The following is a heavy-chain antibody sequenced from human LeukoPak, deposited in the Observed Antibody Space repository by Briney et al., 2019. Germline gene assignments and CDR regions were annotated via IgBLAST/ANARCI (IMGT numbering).Heavy chain of an antibody. CDR3: TTDTWYSAGH. CDR2: IKKDGSEK. CDR1: GFTFSSYG. D-gene: IGHD2-15*01. J-gene: IGHJ4*02. Sequence: GGPLRLSCAASGFTFSSYGMTWVRQAPGKGLEWVAIIKKDGSEKYYVDSMKGRFTISRDNAKNSLFLQMNSLRAEDTAIYYCTTDTWYSAGHWGQGTLVTVSS. V-gene: IGHV3-7*03.